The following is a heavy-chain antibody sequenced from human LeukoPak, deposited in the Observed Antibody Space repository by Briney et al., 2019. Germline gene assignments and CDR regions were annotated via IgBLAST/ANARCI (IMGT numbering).Heavy chain of an antibody. CDR2: INHSGST. D-gene: IGHD6-13*01. CDR1: GGSFSGYY. J-gene: IGHJ5*02. Sequence: PSETLSLTCAVCGGSFSGYYWSWIRQPPGKGLEWIGEINHSGSTNYNPSLKSRVTISVDTSKNQFSLKLSSVTAADTAVYYCARRASSSWFNWFDPWGQGTLVTVSS. V-gene: IGHV4-34*01. CDR3: ARRASSSWFNWFDP.